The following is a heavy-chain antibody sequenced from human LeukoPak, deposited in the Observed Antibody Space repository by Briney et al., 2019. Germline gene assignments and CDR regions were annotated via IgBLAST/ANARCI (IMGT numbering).Heavy chain of an antibody. CDR1: GGTFSSYA. CDR3: SSSWYGGVYYGMDV. CDR2: IIPIFGTA. V-gene: IGHV1-69*06. D-gene: IGHD6-13*01. J-gene: IGHJ6*04. Sequence: GASVNFSCKASGGTFSSYAISWVRQAPGQGLEWMGGIIPIFGTANYAQKFQGRVTITADKSTSTAYMELSSLRSEDTAVYYCSSSWYGGVYYGMDVWGKGTTVTVSS.